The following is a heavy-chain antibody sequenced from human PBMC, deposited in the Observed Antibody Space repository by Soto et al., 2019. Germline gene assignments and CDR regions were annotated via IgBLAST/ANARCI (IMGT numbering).Heavy chain of an antibody. CDR2: ISSSSSYI. V-gene: IGHV3-21*01. D-gene: IGHD6-19*01. CDR3: ARDVSSGWYLDYYYYGMDV. CDR1: GFTFSSYS. Sequence: EVQLVESGGGLVKPGGSLRLSCAASGFTFSSYSMNWVRQAPGKGLEWVSSISSSSSYIYYADSVKGRFTISRDNAKNSLYLQMNSLRAEDTAVYYCARDVSSGWYLDYYYYGMDVWGQGTTVTVSS. J-gene: IGHJ6*02.